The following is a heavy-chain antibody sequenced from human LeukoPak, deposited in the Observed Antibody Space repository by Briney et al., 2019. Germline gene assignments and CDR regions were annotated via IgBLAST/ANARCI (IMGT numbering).Heavy chain of an antibody. CDR3: ARNSGYDSDLDY. CDR1: GYTFTGYY. CDR2: INPNSGGT. J-gene: IGHJ4*02. Sequence: ASVKVSCKASGYTFTGYYMHWVRQAPGQGLEWMGWINPNSGGTNYAQKFQGGVTMTRDTSISTAYMELSRLRSDDTAVYYCARNSGYDSDLDYWGQGTLVTVSS. V-gene: IGHV1-2*02. D-gene: IGHD5-12*01.